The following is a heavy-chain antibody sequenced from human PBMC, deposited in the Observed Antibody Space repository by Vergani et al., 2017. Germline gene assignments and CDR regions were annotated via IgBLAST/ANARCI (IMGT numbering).Heavy chain of an antibody. V-gene: IGHV1-2*02. CDR3: ARDRVAYSGFYYGMDV. J-gene: IGHJ6*02. CDR1: GYTFSAYY. CDR2: VNPNSGDT. D-gene: IGHD3-10*01. Sequence: QVHLVQSGAEVKKPGASVKVSCQTSGYTFSAYYIHWVRQAPGQGLEWMGWVNPNSGDTNYAQKFQGRVTMTRDMAINTTYMELSRLTSDDTAVYYSARDRVAYSGFYYGMDVWGQGTTVTVSS.